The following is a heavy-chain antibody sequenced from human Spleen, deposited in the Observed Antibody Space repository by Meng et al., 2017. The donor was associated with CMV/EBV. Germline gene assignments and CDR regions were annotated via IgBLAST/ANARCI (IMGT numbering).Heavy chain of an antibody. J-gene: IGHJ6*02. CDR1: GYTFTSYG. V-gene: IGHV1-8*03. CDR2: INPDNGNI. D-gene: IGHD3-3*01. Sequence: ASVKVSCKASGYTFTSYGISWVRQAPGQGLEWMAWINPDNGNIGYAQKFQGRVTITRSTSISTAYMELTGLRSEDTAMYYCARGGHNDDFWSDYFVMDVWGQGTTVTVSS. CDR3: ARGGHNDDFWSDYFVMDV.